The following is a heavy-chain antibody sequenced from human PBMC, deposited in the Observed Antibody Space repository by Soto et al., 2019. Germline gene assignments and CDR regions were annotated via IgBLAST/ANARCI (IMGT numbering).Heavy chain of an antibody. Sequence: PSETLSLTCAVSGGSISSGGYSWSWIRQPPGKGLEWIGYIYHSGSTYYNPSLKSRVTISVDTSKNQFSLKLSSVTAADTAVYYCASSNDYYDSSGYYRNWGQGTLVTVSS. J-gene: IGHJ4*02. CDR1: GGSISSGGYS. V-gene: IGHV4-30-2*01. D-gene: IGHD3-22*01. CDR2: IYHSGST. CDR3: ASSNDYYDSSGYYRN.